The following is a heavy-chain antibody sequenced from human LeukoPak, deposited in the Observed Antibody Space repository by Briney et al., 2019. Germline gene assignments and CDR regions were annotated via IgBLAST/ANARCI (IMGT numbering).Heavy chain of an antibody. CDR2: INAGNGNT. J-gene: IGHJ3*02. V-gene: IGHV1-3*01. CDR3: ARGVGAMDDAFDI. Sequence: GASVKVSCKASGYTFTSYAMHWVRQAPGQRLEWMGWINAGNGNTKYSQKFQGRVTITRDTSASTAYMELSSLRSEDTAVYYCARGVGAMDDAFDIWGQGTMVTVSS. D-gene: IGHD1-26*01. CDR1: GYTFTSYA.